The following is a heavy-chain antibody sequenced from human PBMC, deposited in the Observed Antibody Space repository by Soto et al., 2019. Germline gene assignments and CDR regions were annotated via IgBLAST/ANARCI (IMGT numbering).Heavy chain of an antibody. D-gene: IGHD2-15*01. V-gene: IGHV5-10-1*01. CDR2: IDPSDSYT. Sequence: GESLKISCKGSGYSFTSYWISWVRQMPGKGLEWMGRIDPSDSYTNYSPSFQGHVTISADKSISTAYLQWSSLKASDTAMYYCARHVIYCSGGSCYSEDYWGQGTLVTVSS. CDR1: GYSFTSYW. CDR3: ARHVIYCSGGSCYSEDY. J-gene: IGHJ4*02.